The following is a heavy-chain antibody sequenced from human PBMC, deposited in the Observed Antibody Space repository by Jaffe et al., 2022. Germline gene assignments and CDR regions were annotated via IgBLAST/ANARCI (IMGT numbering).Heavy chain of an antibody. Sequence: QVQLQESGPGLVKPSETLSLTCTVSGGSISSYYWSWIRQPPGKGLEWIGYIYYSGSTNYNPSLKSRVTISVDTSKNQFSLKLSSVTAADTAVYYCARLSSDPTDYDFWSGPLFGYYMDVWGKGTTVTVSS. CDR1: GGSISSYY. CDR2: IYYSGST. D-gene: IGHD3-3*01. J-gene: IGHJ6*03. CDR3: ARLSSDPTDYDFWSGPLFGYYMDV. V-gene: IGHV4-59*01.